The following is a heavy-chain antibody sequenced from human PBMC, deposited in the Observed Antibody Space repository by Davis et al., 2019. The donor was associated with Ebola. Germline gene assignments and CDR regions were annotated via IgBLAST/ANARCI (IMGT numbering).Heavy chain of an antibody. CDR2: INPNSGGT. J-gene: IGHJ6*02. V-gene: IGHV1-2*02. Sequence: ASVKVSCKASGYTFTGYYMHWVRQAHGQGLEWMGWINPNSGGTNYAQKFQGRVTMTRDTSISTAYMELSSLRSEDTAVYYCARELGYCSGGSCYSVYYYYGMDVWGQGTTVTVSS. D-gene: IGHD2-15*01. CDR1: GYTFTGYY. CDR3: ARELGYCSGGSCYSVYYYYGMDV.